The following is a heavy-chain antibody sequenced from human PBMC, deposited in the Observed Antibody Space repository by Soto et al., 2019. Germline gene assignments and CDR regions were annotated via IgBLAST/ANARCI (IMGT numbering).Heavy chain of an antibody. V-gene: IGHV3-11*05. D-gene: IGHD3-16*01. CDR1: GFTFSDYY. J-gene: IGHJ5*02. Sequence: QVQLVESGGGLVKPGGSLRLSCAASGFTFSDYYMSWIRQAPGKGLEWVSYISSSSSYTNYAESVKGRFTISRDNDKNSLYLQMNSLRAEDTAVYYCARDGGQSWFAPWGQGTLVTVSS. CDR2: ISSSSSYT. CDR3: ARDGGQSWFAP.